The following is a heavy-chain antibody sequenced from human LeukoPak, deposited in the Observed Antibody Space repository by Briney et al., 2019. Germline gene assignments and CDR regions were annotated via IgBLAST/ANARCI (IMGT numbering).Heavy chain of an antibody. V-gene: IGHV3-30*04. CDR2: ISYDGSNK. D-gene: IGHD6-19*01. J-gene: IGHJ4*02. CDR1: GFTFSSYA. Sequence: GRSLRLSCAASGFTFSSYAMHWVRQAPGKGLEWVAVISYDGSNKYYADSVKGRFTITRDNYKNTLYLQMNSLRDEDTAVYYCARVGIAVAGSFDYWGQGTLVTVSS. CDR3: ARVGIAVAGSFDY.